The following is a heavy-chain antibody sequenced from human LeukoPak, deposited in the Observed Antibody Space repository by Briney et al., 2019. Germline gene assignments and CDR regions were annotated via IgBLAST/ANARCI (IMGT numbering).Heavy chain of an antibody. CDR1: GFTFSSYS. Sequence: GGSLRLSCAASGFTFSSYSMNWVRQAPGKGLEWVSSISSSSSYIYYADSVKGRFTISRDNAKNSLYLQMNSLRAEDTALYFCAKDRRGYAFDIWGQGTLVTVSS. V-gene: IGHV3-21*04. CDR3: AKDRRGYAFDI. CDR2: ISSSSSYI. D-gene: IGHD3-10*01. J-gene: IGHJ3*02.